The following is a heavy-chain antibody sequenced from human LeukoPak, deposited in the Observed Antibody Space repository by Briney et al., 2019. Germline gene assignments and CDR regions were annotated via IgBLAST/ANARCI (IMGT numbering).Heavy chain of an antibody. V-gene: IGHV3-21*01. D-gene: IGHD3-3*01. CDR1: GFTFSSYS. CDR2: ISSSSSYI. J-gene: IGHJ4*02. CDR3: ARDQMRPNYDFWSGPWGRAYYFDY. Sequence: PGGSLRLSCAASGFTFSSYSMNWVRQAPGKGLEWVSSISSSSSYIYYADSAKGRFTISRDNAKNSLCLQMNSLRAEDTAVYYCARDQMRPNYDFWSGPWGRAYYFDYWGQGTLVTVSS.